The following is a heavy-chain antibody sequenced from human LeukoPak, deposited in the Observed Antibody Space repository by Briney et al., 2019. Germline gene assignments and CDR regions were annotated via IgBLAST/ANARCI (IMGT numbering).Heavy chain of an antibody. D-gene: IGHD1-26*01. V-gene: IGHV1-18*01. CDR1: GGTFSSYA. Sequence: ASVTASCKASGGTFSSYAISWVRQAPGQGLEWMGWISGYNGNTNYAQNLQGRVTMTTDTSTSTVYMELRSLRSDDAAVYYCAFSSYYLQGNYYMDVWGKGTTVTVSS. J-gene: IGHJ6*03. CDR2: ISGYNGNT. CDR3: AFSSYYLQGNYYMDV.